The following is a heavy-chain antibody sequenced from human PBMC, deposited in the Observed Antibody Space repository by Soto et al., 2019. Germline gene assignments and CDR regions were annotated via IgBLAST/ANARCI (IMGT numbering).Heavy chain of an antibody. Sequence: GGSLRLSCAASRFRFSSYGMHWVRQAPGKGLEWVAAIWYDGSNKYYADSVKGRFTISRDNSKNTLYLEMNSLRAEDTALYYCARGTIEHYYGSGSYYWWGTYSDYWGQGALVTVSS. D-gene: IGHD3-10*01. J-gene: IGHJ4*02. CDR3: ARGTIEHYYGSGSYYWWGTYSDY. V-gene: IGHV3-33*01. CDR1: RFRFSSYG. CDR2: IWYDGSNK.